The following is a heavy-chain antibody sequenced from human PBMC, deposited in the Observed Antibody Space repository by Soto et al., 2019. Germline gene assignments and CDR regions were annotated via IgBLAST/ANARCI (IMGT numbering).Heavy chain of an antibody. V-gene: IGHV4-59*08. CDR2: IYYSGST. CDR1: GGSISSYY. D-gene: IGHD2-15*01. Sequence: QVQLQESGPGLVKPSETLSLTCTVSGGSISSYYWSWIRQPPGKGLEWIGYIYYSGSTNYNPSLKSRVTISVDTSKNQFSLKLSSVTAADTAVYYCARHECSGGSCGEDYWGQGTLVTVSS. CDR3: ARHECSGGSCGEDY. J-gene: IGHJ4*02.